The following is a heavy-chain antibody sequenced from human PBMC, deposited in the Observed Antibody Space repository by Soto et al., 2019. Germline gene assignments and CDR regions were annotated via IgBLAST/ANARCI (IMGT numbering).Heavy chain of an antibody. J-gene: IGHJ4*02. V-gene: IGHV4-31*03. Sequence: QVQLQESGPGLVKPSQTLSLTCTVSGGSISSGGYYWSWIRQHPGKGLEWIGYIYYSGSTYYNPSLKSRVPXLVNTXXNQFSLKLSSVTAADTAVYYCARKTTVTTIDYFDYWGQGTLVTVSS. D-gene: IGHD4-17*01. CDR1: GGSISSGGYY. CDR3: ARKTTVTTIDYFDY. CDR2: IYYSGST.